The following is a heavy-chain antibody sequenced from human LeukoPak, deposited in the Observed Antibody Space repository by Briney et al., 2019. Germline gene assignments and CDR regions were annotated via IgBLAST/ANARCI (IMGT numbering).Heavy chain of an antibody. CDR1: GFTFSSYA. Sequence: GGSLRLSCAASGFTFSSYAMHWVRQAPGKGLEWVAFISYDGSKKYYSDSVKGRFTVSRDNSKNTLYLQMNSLRAEDTAVYYCARRNIAAAALDYWGQGTLVTVSS. D-gene: IGHD6-13*01. J-gene: IGHJ4*02. CDR3: ARRNIAAAALDY. CDR2: ISYDGSKK. V-gene: IGHV3-30*07.